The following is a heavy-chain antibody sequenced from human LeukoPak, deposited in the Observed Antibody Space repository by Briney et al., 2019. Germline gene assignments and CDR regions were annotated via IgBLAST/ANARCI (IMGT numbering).Heavy chain of an antibody. Sequence: GGSLRLSCAASGFTFSSYGMHWVRQAPGKGLEWVAVIWYDGSNKYYADSVKGRFTISRDNSKNTLYLQMNGLRAEDTAVYYCAKEEYSSSIDYWGQGTLVTVSS. CDR2: IWYDGSNK. J-gene: IGHJ4*02. CDR1: GFTFSSYG. D-gene: IGHD6-6*01. CDR3: AKEEYSSSIDY. V-gene: IGHV3-30*02.